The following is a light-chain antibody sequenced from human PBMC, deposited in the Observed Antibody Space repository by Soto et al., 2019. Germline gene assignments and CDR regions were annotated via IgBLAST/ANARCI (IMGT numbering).Light chain of an antibody. V-gene: IGKV3-20*01. CDR3: QQYGSSPRT. J-gene: IGKJ5*01. CDR1: QSVSSSY. Sequence: EIVLTQSPGTLSLSPGERATLSCRASQSVSSSYLAWYQQKPGQAPRLLIYGASSRATGIPDRFSGSGSGTAFTLTISRLEPEDFVVYYCQQYGSSPRTFGQGTRLEIK. CDR2: GAS.